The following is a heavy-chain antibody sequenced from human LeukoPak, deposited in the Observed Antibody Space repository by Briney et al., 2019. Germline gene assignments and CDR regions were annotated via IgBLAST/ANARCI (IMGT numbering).Heavy chain of an antibody. D-gene: IGHD6-13*01. V-gene: IGHV3-11*04. CDR2: ISSTGNNI. CDR1: GFSFSNAL. CDR3: ARERRGYTTSWYNAFDI. J-gene: IGHJ3*02. Sequence: GGSLRLSCAASGFSFSNALMSWVRQAPGKGLEWVSYISSTGNNIYYPDSVKGRFTISRDNAKNSLYLQMDSLRAEDTAVYYCARERRGYTTSWYNAFDIWGQGTMVTVSS.